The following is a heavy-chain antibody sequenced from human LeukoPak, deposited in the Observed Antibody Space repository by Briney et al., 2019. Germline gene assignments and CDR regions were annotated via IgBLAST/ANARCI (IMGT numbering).Heavy chain of an antibody. CDR2: IKSKTDGGTT. CDR3: TTENDYVWGSYRFDDY. V-gene: IGHV3-15*01. CDR1: GFTFSNAW. Sequence: GGSLRLSCAASGFTFSNAWMSWVRQAPGKGLEWFGRIKSKTDGGTTDYAAPVKGRFTISRDDSKNTLYLQMNSLKTEDTAVYYCTTENDYVWGSYRFDDYWGQGTLVTVSS. D-gene: IGHD3-16*02. J-gene: IGHJ4*02.